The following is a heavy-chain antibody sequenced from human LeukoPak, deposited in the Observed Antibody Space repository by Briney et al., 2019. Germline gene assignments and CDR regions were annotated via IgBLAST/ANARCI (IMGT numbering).Heavy chain of an antibody. D-gene: IGHD6-13*01. CDR2: ICGGGGST. Sequence: GGFLRPSCAAAGFTFSSYAMSLVRQAPGKGLWWVSAICGGGGSTYYADSVKGRFTISRDNSKNTLYLQMNSLRAEDTAVYYCAKDTPYSSPSVGAFEIWGQGTMVTVSS. V-gene: IGHV3-23*01. CDR3: AKDTPYSSPSVGAFEI. CDR1: GFTFSSYA. J-gene: IGHJ3*02.